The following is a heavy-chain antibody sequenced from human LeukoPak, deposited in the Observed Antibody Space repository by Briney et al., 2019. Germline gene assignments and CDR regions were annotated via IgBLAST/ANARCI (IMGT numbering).Heavy chain of an antibody. J-gene: IGHJ4*02. Sequence: GRSLRLSCAASGSTFDDYAMHWVRQAPGKGLEWVSGISWNSGSIGYADSVKGRFTISRDNAKNSLYLQMNSLRAEDMALYYCTKEGYSDGFDYWGQGTLVTVSS. CDR2: ISWNSGSI. V-gene: IGHV3-9*03. D-gene: IGHD1-1*01. CDR3: TKEGYSDGFDY. CDR1: GSTFDDYA.